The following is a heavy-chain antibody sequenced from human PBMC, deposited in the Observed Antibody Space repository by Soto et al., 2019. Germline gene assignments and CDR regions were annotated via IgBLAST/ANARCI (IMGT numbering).Heavy chain of an antibody. V-gene: IGHV2-70*04. CDR3: ARMTTTHSFAF. J-gene: IGHJ4*02. CDR1: GFSLTTVGMH. CDR2: IDWDDDK. D-gene: IGHD4-4*01. Sequence: SGPTLVNPTQTLTLTCTFSGFSLTTVGMHVSWIRQPPGKALEWLARIDWDDDKWYSPSLKTRLTISKDTSKNRVVLTMTNMDPVDTATYYCARMTTTHSFAFWGQGTLVTVSS.